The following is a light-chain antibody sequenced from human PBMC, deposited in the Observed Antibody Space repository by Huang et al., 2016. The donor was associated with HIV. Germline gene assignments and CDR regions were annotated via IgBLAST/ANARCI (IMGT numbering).Light chain of an antibody. CDR2: AAS. CDR1: QSVTNK. Sequence: EIVMTQSPATLSVSPGERATLSCRASQSVTNKVAWYQQRPGQSPRLLIFAASTRGTGGPTRFSGSGSGTEFTLTISGLQSEDFGVYYCQHYNHWPPLTFGGGTKVEIK. CDR3: QHYNHWPPLT. V-gene: IGKV3-15*01. J-gene: IGKJ4*01.